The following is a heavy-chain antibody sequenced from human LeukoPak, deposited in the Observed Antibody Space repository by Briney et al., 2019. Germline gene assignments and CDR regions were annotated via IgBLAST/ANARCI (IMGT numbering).Heavy chain of an antibody. CDR1: GFRFTTYW. Sequence: GGSLRLSCAASGFRFTTYWMTWVRQAPGKGLEWVANIKEDGSDKHYVDSVKGRFTISRDDAKNSLYLQMNSLRAEDTAVYYCAKPREYNWNYCVNYWGQGTLVTVSS. J-gene: IGHJ4*02. CDR2: IKEDGSDK. CDR3: AKPREYNWNYCVNY. V-gene: IGHV3-7*01. D-gene: IGHD1-7*01.